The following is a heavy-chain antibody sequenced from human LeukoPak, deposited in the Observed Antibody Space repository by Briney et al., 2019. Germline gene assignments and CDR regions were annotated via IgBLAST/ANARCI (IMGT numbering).Heavy chain of an antibody. CDR1: GFTFSSYS. CDR3: ARGPLDYYDRGGAFDI. J-gene: IGHJ3*02. V-gene: IGHV3-21*01. CDR2: ISSSSSYI. D-gene: IGHD3-22*01. Sequence: GGSLRLSCAASGFTFSSYSMNWVRQAPGKGLEGVSSISSSSSYIYYADSVKGRFTISRDNAKNSLYLQMNSLRAEDTAVYYCARGPLDYYDRGGAFDIWGQGTMVTVSS.